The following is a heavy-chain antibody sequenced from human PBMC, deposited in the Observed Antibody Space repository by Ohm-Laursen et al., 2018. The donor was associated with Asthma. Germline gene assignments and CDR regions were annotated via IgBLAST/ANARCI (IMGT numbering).Heavy chain of an antibody. CDR3: ARAFCGSTSCFDY. CDR2: VNPNGGAT. V-gene: IGHV1-46*01. Sequence: SVKVSCKASGHTFTSYSVHWVRQAPGQGLEWMGIVNPNGGATTYAPKFQGRVTLTRDTSTSTVYMELSSLISEDTAVYYCARAFCGSTSCFDYWGQGSLVTVSS. J-gene: IGHJ4*02. D-gene: IGHD2-2*01. CDR1: GHTFTSYS.